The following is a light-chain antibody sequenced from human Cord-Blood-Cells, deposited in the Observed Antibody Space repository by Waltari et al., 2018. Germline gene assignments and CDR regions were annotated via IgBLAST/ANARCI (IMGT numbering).Light chain of an antibody. CDR3: QQYNNWPPLT. CDR1: QSVSSN. V-gene: IGKV3-15*01. J-gene: IGKJ4*01. CDR2: GAS. Sequence: EIVMTQPPATPSVSPGERATLSCRASQSVSSNLAWYQQKPGQAPRLLIYGASTRATGIPARFSGSGSGTEFTLTISSLQSEDFAVYYCQQYNNWPPLTFGGGTKVEIK.